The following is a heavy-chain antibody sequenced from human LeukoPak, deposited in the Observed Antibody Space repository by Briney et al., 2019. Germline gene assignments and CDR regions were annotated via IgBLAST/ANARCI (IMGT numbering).Heavy chain of an antibody. V-gene: IGHV4-61*02. CDR2: IYSSGST. D-gene: IGHD3-16*02. CDR3: ARIYPALFDN. CDR1: GGSISSGSYY. Sequence: PSETLSLTCTVSGGSISSGSYYWSWIRQPAGKGLEWIGRIYSSGSTNYNPSLKSRVTMSVDTSKNQFSLKLSSVTAADTAVYYCARIYPALFDNWGQGTLVTVSS. J-gene: IGHJ4*02.